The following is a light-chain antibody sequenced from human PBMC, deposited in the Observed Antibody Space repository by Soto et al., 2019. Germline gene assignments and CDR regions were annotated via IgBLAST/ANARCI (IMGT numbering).Light chain of an antibody. CDR3: QQLDLYPST. CDR1: QGISSY. Sequence: AIRMTQSPSSLSASTGDRVTITCRASQGISSYLAWYQQKPGKAPKLLIYAASTLQSGVPSRFSGSGSGTEFTLTISSLQPEDFATYYCQQLDLYPSTFGGGTKVDIK. J-gene: IGKJ4*01. V-gene: IGKV1-8*01. CDR2: AAS.